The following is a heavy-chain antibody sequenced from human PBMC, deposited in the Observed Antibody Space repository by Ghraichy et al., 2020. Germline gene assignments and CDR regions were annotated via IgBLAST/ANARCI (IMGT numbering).Heavy chain of an antibody. D-gene: IGHD5-24*01. CDR1: GFTFSSYG. CDR2: IWYDGSNK. V-gene: IGHV3-33*01. J-gene: IGHJ2*01. CDR3: ARGAGYINWYFDL. Sequence: GGSLRLSCAASGFTFSSYGMHWVRQAPGKGLEWVAVIWYDGSNKYYADSVKGRFTISRDNSKNTLYLQMNSLRAEDTAVYYCARGAGYINWYFDLWGRGTLVTVSS.